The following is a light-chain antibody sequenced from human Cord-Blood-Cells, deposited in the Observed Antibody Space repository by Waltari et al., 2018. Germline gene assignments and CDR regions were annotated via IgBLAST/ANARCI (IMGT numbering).Light chain of an antibody. CDR3: CSYAGSSTYV. J-gene: IGLJ1*01. CDR1: SSDVGSYHL. Sequence: QSALPQPASVSGSPGQSITITCTGTSSDVGSYHLVSWYQQHPGKAPKLMIYDVSKRPSGVSNLFSGSKSGNTASLTISGLQAEDEADYYCCSYAGSSTYVFGTGTKVTVL. CDR2: DVS. V-gene: IGLV2-23*02.